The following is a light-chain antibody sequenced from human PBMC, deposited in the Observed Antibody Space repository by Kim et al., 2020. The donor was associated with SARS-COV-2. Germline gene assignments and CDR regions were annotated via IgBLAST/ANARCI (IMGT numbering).Light chain of an antibody. CDR2: SNG. CDR1: SSNIGAGYD. Sequence: TVPVSCIGSSSNIGAGYDVHWYQHLPTTAPKLLIYSNGNRPSGVPDRFSGSKSGTSASLAITGLQAEDEADYYCQSYDSSLSGYVFGSGTKVTVL. V-gene: IGLV1-40*01. J-gene: IGLJ1*01. CDR3: QSYDSSLSGYV.